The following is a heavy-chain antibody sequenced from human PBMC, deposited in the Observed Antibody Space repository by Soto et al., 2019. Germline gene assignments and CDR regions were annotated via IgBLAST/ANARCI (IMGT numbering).Heavy chain of an antibody. CDR1: GFTFSSYW. Sequence: EVQLVESGGALVQPGGSLRLSCAASGFTFSSYWMHWVRQAPGKGLVWVSAISGSGGSTYYADSVKGRFTISRDNSKNTLYLQMNSLRAEDTAVYYCAKDRGSSGWYIGFDYWGQGTLVTVSS. D-gene: IGHD6-19*01. CDR2: ISGSGGST. V-gene: IGHV3-23*04. J-gene: IGHJ4*02. CDR3: AKDRGSSGWYIGFDY.